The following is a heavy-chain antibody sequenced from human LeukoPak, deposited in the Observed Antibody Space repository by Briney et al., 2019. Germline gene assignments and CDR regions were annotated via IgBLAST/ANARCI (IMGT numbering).Heavy chain of an antibody. D-gene: IGHD1-14*01. V-gene: IGHV3-23*01. Sequence: GGSLRLSCAASGFTFRSYGMSWVRQAPGKGPEWVSSISGSGGYTYYADSVQGRFTISRDNSNNTLSLQMNSLRAEDAAIYYCATSPDIEASGTLYYLDFWGQGTLVSVSS. CDR1: GFTFRSYG. CDR2: ISGSGGYT. CDR3: ATSPDIEASGTLYYLDF. J-gene: IGHJ4*02.